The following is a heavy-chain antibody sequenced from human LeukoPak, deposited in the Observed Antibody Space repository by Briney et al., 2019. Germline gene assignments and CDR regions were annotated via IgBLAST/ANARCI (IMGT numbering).Heavy chain of an antibody. CDR3: AGPTCLRGGYWSTNF. Sequence: GGALRLYCASSGLTFSDYHMSWIRPAPREGVEWVSYISSSSDYPNYADSVKGRFTISRDNAKNLLYLQMNSLRAEDTAVYYCAGPTCLRGGYWSTNFWGQGTMV. V-gene: IGHV3-11*03. D-gene: IGHD2-2*01. CDR1: GLTFSDYH. J-gene: IGHJ4*02. CDR2: ISSSSDYP.